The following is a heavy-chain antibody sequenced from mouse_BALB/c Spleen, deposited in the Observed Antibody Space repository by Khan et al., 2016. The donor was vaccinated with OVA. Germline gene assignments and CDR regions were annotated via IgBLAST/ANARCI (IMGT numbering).Heavy chain of an antibody. CDR2: INPSDGRT. CDR1: GYTFTSYW. CDR3: ARGGYGSLAY. Sequence: QVQLQQPGAELVKPGASVNLSCKASGYTFTSYWMHWVKQRPGQGLDWIGYINPSDGRTHYNESFRNKATLTVDKSSNTAYMQVSSLTSEDSAGYYCARGGYGSLAYWGQGTLVTVSA. V-gene: IGHV1S81*02. J-gene: IGHJ3*01. D-gene: IGHD2-10*02.